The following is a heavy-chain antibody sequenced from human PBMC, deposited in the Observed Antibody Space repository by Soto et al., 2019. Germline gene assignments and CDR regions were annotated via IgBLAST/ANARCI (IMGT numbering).Heavy chain of an antibody. D-gene: IGHD3-22*01. Sequence: PSETLSLTCTVSGGSISSYYWSWIRQPPGKGLEWIGYIYYSGSTNYNPSLKSRVTISVDTSKNQFSLKLSSVTAADTAVYYCARGWYYYDSSGYYYEGFDYWGQGALVTVSS. V-gene: IGHV4-59*12. J-gene: IGHJ4*02. CDR1: GGSISSYY. CDR2: IYYSGST. CDR3: ARGWYYYDSSGYYYEGFDY.